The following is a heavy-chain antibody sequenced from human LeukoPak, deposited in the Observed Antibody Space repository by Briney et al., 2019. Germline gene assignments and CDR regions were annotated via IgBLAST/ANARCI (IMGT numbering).Heavy chain of an antibody. CDR3: ARDPYSGSYGNYYYYFMDV. J-gene: IGHJ6*03. Sequence: PGGSLRLSCAASGFTFSSYNMNWVRQAPGKGLEWVSPITSGSSYIYYADSVKGRFTISRDNAKNSLYLQMNSLRAEDTAVYYCARDPYSGSYGNYYYYFMDVWGKGTTVTISS. V-gene: IGHV3-21*01. CDR1: GFTFSSYN. CDR2: ITSGSSYI. D-gene: IGHD1-26*01.